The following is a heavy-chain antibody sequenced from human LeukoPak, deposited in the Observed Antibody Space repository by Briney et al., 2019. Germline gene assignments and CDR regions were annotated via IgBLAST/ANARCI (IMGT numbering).Heavy chain of an antibody. Sequence: PGRSLSLSCAASGFTFSSYAMHWVRQAPGKGLEWVAVISYDGSNKYHADSVKGRFTFSRDNSKNTLYLQMNSLRAEDTAVYYCARDQGRGYSGYAPPDYWGQGTLVTVSS. J-gene: IGHJ4*02. CDR2: ISYDGSNK. D-gene: IGHD5-12*01. V-gene: IGHV3-30-3*01. CDR3: ARDQGRGYSGYAPPDY. CDR1: GFTFSSYA.